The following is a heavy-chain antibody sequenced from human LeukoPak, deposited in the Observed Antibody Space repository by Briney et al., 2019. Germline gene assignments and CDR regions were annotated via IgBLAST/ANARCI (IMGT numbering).Heavy chain of an antibody. CDR3: AKDAYSSSVVDYYYYMDV. D-gene: IGHD6-6*01. Sequence: GGTLRLSCAASGFTFSSYGMSWVRQAPGKGLEWVSGISGSGGSTYYADSVKGRFTISRDNSKRTLYLQMNSLRAEDTAVYYCAKDAYSSSVVDYYYYMDVWGKGTTVTVSS. CDR1: GFTFSSYG. V-gene: IGHV3-23*01. J-gene: IGHJ6*03. CDR2: ISGSGGST.